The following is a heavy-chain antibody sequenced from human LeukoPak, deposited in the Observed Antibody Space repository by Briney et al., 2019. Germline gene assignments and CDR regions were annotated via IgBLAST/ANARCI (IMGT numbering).Heavy chain of an antibody. Sequence: PSETLSLTCTVSGGSISSSSYYWGWIRQPPGKGLEWIGSIYYSGSTYYNPSLKSRVTISVDTSKNQFSLKLNSVTATDTAVYYCVRQGWSNWFDPWGQGTLVTVSS. D-gene: IGHD2-15*01. CDR2: IYYSGST. CDR3: VRQGWSNWFDP. V-gene: IGHV4-39*01. CDR1: GGSISSSSYY. J-gene: IGHJ5*02.